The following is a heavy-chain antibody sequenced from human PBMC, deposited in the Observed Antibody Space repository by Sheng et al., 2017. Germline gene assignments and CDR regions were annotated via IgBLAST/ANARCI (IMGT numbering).Heavy chain of an antibody. V-gene: IGHV3-30*01. CDR2: ISYDGSNK. D-gene: IGHD5-18*01. CDR3: ASGYSFQVPLEGY. J-gene: IGHJ4*02. CDR1: GFTFSSYA. Sequence: QVQLVESGGGVVQPGRSLRLSCAASGFTFSSYAMHWVRQAPGKGLEWVAVISYDGSNKYYADSVKGRFTISRDNSKNTLYLQMNSLRAEDTAVYYCASGYSFQVPLEGYWGQG.